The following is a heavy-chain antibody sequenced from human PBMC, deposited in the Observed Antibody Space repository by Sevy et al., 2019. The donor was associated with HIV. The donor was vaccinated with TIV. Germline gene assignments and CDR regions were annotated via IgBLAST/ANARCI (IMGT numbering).Heavy chain of an antibody. V-gene: IGHV1-24*01. CDR2: FDPEDGET. J-gene: IGHJ4*02. CDR3: ATTKDYYESRGSPFDH. D-gene: IGHD3-22*01. CDR1: GHTLNTLS. Sequence: ASVKVSCKVSGHTLNTLSMHWVRQAPGKGLEWMGSFDPEDGETIYAQKFQGRLTMTEDTATDTAYMDLSSLRSEDTAVYYCATTKDYYESRGSPFDHWGQGTLVTVSS.